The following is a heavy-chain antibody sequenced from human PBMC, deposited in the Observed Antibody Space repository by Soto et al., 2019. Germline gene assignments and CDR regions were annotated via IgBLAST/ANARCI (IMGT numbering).Heavy chain of an antibody. V-gene: IGHV3-48*01. Sequence: EVQLVESGGGLVQPGGSLRLSCAASGCTFSSYSMNWVRQAPGKGLEWVSDISSSSSTIYYADSVKGRFTISRDNAKNSLYLQMNSLRAADTAVYYCARIAVAWHYWYFDLWGRGTLVTVSS. CDR3: ARIAVAWHYWYFDL. J-gene: IGHJ2*01. D-gene: IGHD6-19*01. CDR2: ISSSSSTI. CDR1: GCTFSSYS.